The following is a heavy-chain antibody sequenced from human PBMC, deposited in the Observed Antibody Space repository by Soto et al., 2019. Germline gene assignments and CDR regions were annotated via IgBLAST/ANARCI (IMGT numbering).Heavy chain of an antibody. J-gene: IGHJ4*02. D-gene: IGHD3-10*01. Sequence: QITLKESGPTLVKPTQTLTLTCTVSGFSLTTNGVGVGWFRQPPGKALEWLALTYRDDDNRYRPSLQSRIIVTRDSTRNQVVLIVTNMDPADTATYYCAHTVARGVYWETFDYWGQGTLVTVSS. V-gene: IGHV2-5*02. CDR3: AHTVARGVYWETFDY. CDR2: TYRDDDN. CDR1: GFSLTTNGVG.